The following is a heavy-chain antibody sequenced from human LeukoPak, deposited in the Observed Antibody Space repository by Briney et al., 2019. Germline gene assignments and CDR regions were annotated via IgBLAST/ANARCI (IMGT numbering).Heavy chain of an antibody. CDR1: GYTFTDYY. Sequence: ASVKVSCKASGYTFTDYYMHWVRQAPGQGLEWMGWINPNSGGTNYAQKFQGRVTMTRDTSISTAYMELSRLRSDDTAVYYCARVGNIAYYYDSSGYPDYWGQGTLVTVSS. J-gene: IGHJ4*02. D-gene: IGHD3-22*01. V-gene: IGHV1-2*02. CDR2: INPNSGGT. CDR3: ARVGNIAYYYDSSGYPDY.